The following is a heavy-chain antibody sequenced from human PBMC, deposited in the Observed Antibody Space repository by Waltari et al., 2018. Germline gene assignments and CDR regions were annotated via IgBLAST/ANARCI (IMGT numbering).Heavy chain of an antibody. J-gene: IGHJ4*02. D-gene: IGHD3-10*01. CDR1: GVSISTYY. CDR3: ARDLNGSGRPFDY. CDR2: FYSSGNN. V-gene: IGHV4-4*07. Sequence: QVQLQESGPGLVKPSETLSLTCTVPGVSISTYYWSWIRQPAGKGLEWIGRFYSSGNNNYSPSLKSRVTMSVDTSKNQFSLKLTSVTAADTAVYYCARDLNGSGRPFDYWGQGTLVTVSS.